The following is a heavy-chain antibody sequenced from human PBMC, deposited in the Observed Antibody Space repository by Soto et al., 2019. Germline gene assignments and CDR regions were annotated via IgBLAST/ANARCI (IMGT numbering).Heavy chain of an antibody. V-gene: IGHV1-2*04. CDR3: ARASPRGYYDFWSGYRYYYGMDV. Sequence: ASVKVSCKASGYTFTGYYMHWVRQAPGQGPEWMGWINPNSGGTNYAQKFQGWVTMTRDTSISTAYMGLSRLRSDDTAVYYCARASPRGYYDFWSGYRYYYGMDVWGQGTTVTVSS. J-gene: IGHJ6*02. CDR2: INPNSGGT. CDR1: GYTFTGYY. D-gene: IGHD3-3*01.